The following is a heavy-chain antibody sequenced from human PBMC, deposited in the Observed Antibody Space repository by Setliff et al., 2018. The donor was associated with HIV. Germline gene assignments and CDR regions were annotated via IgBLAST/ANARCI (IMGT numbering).Heavy chain of an antibody. D-gene: IGHD3-10*01. J-gene: IGHJ5*02. V-gene: IGHV4-31*03. Sequence: KPSETLSLTCTVSGDSINTDGLYWTWIRQHPATGLEWIGYIHYNGITYYNPSLESRVSISVDLSKNQFSLKLNSVTVADTAVYYCARTKGGSKHGSFWDSWGQGTLVTVSS. CDR3: ARTKGGSKHGSFWDS. CDR2: IHYNGIT. CDR1: GDSINTDGLY.